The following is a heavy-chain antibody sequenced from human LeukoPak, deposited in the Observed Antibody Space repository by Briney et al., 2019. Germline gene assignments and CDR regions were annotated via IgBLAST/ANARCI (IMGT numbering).Heavy chain of an antibody. J-gene: IGHJ4*02. V-gene: IGHV4-59*01. CDR1: GGSISSYY. Sequence: ASETLSLTCTVSGGSISSYYWSWIRQPPGKGLEWIGYIYYSGSTNYNPSLKSRVTISVDTSKNQFSLKLSSVTAADTAVYYCARSYYYDFWSGYYFDYWGQGTQVTVSS. D-gene: IGHD3-3*01. CDR3: ARSYYYDFWSGYYFDY. CDR2: IYYSGST.